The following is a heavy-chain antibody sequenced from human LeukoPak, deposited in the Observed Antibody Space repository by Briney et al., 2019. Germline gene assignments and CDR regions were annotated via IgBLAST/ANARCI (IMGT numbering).Heavy chain of an antibody. D-gene: IGHD2-15*01. V-gene: IGHV3-48*03. Sequence: GGSLRLSCAASGFTFSSYGMNWVRQAPGKGLEWVSYISSSGSTIYYADSVKGRFTISRDNAKNSLYLQMNSLRAEDTAVYYCARGLGYCSGGSCYLVHYYYYYMDVWGKGTTVTVSS. CDR1: GFTFSSYG. CDR3: ARGLGYCSGGSCYLVHYYYYYMDV. J-gene: IGHJ6*03. CDR2: ISSSGSTI.